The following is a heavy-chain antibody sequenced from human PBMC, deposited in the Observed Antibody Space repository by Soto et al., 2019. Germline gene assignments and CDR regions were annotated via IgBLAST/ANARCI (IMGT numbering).Heavy chain of an antibody. CDR2: ISSDGVST. CDR1: GFTFSNNA. V-gene: IGHV3-64*07. CDR3: ARSFPPET. Sequence: ELQLVESGGDLVQPGGSLRLSCIAFGFTFSNNAMHCVRQAPGKGLEYVSGISSDGVSTYYADSVKGRFTISRENPKNTLYLQMGGLRDDDMAVYYCARSFPPETGGQGTLVTVSS. J-gene: IGHJ4*02. D-gene: IGHD3-3*02.